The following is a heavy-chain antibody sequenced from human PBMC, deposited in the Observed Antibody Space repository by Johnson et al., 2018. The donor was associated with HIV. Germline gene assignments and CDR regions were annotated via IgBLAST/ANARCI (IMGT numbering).Heavy chain of an antibody. V-gene: IGHV3-30*04. CDR1: GFTFSSYA. Sequence: QVHLVESGGGVVQPGRSLRLSCAASGFTFSSYAMHWVRQAPGKGLEWVAVISYDGSNKYYADSVKGRFTISRDNSKNTLYLQMNSLRAEDTAVYYCARGGWEQAFDIWGQGTMVTVSS. CDR2: ISYDGSNK. CDR3: ARGGWEQAFDI. J-gene: IGHJ3*02. D-gene: IGHD1-26*01.